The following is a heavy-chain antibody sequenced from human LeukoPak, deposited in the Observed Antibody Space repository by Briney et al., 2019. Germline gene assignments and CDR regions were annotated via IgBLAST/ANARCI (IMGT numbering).Heavy chain of an antibody. J-gene: IGHJ4*02. Sequence: PGGSLRLSCAASGFTFGTYAMHWVRQAPGKGLEWVAVISYDGRNKYYADSVKGRFTISRDNSKNTQYLQMNSLRAEDTAVYYCAREAHSNAYYFDYWGQGTLVTVSS. CDR1: GFTFGTYA. D-gene: IGHD4-11*01. CDR3: AREAHSNAYYFDY. CDR2: ISYDGRNK. V-gene: IGHV3-30*04.